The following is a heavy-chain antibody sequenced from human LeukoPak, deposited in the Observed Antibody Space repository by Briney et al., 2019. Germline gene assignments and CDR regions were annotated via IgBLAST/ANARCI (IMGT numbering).Heavy chain of an antibody. V-gene: IGHV1-2*02. CDR1: GYTFTGYY. CDR3: ARGVVVTAIPYYFDY. D-gene: IGHD2-21*02. Sequence: ASVKVSCKASGYTFTGYYMHWVRQAPGQELEWMGWINPNSGGTNYAQKFQGRVTMTRDTSISTAYMELSRLRSDDTAVYYCARGVVVTAIPYYFDYWGQGTLVTVSS. J-gene: IGHJ4*02. CDR2: INPNSGGT.